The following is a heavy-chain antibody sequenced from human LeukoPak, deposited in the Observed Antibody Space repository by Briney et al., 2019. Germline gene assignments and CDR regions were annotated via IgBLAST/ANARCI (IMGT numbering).Heavy chain of an antibody. CDR3: ARDGGSYSYFDY. V-gene: IGHV4-4*07. CDR1: GGSFSGYY. CDR2: IYTSGST. J-gene: IGHJ4*02. D-gene: IGHD1-26*01. Sequence: SETLSLTCAVYGGSFSGYYWSWIRQPAGKGLEWIGRIYTSGSTNYNPSLKSRVTMSVDTSKNQFSLKLSSVTAADTAVYYCARDGGSYSYFDYWGQGTLVTVSS.